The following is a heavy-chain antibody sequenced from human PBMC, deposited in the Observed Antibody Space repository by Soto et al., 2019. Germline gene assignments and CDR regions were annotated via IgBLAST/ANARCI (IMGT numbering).Heavy chain of an antibody. V-gene: IGHV3-30*18. Sequence: PGGSLRLSCAASGFTFSSYGMHWVRQAPGKGLEWVAVISYDGSNKYYADSVKGRFTISRDNSKNTLYLQMNSLRAEDTAVYYCANTVELYYYYGMDVWGQGTTVTVSS. D-gene: IGHD3-10*01. CDR3: ANTVELYYYYGMDV. J-gene: IGHJ6*02. CDR2: ISYDGSNK. CDR1: GFTFSSYG.